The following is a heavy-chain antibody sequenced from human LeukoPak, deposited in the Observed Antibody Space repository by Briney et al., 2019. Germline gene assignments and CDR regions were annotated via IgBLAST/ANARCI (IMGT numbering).Heavy chain of an antibody. V-gene: IGHV1-69*01. D-gene: IGHD3-3*01. CDR2: IIPIFGTA. CDR1: GGTFSRYA. Sequence: SVKVSCKASGGTFSRYAISWVRQAPGQGLEWMGGIIPIFGTANYAQKFQGRVTITADESTSTAYMELSSLRSEDTAVYYCARGLRFLEWWGFDYWGQGTLVTVSS. CDR3: ARGLRFLEWWGFDY. J-gene: IGHJ4*02.